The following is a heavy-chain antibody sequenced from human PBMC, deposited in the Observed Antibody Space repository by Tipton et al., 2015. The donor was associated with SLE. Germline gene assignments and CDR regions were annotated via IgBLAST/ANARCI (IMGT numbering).Heavy chain of an antibody. Sequence: SLRLSCAASGFTFSDYYMIWIRQAPGKGLEWVSYISSSGATIKYADSVKGRFTISRDNAKNSLYLQMNSLRAADTALYRCAGQLSYYYGMDVWGQGTTVTVSS. D-gene: IGHD6-13*01. CDR1: GFTFSDYY. V-gene: IGHV3-11*04. CDR2: ISSSGATI. J-gene: IGHJ6*02. CDR3: AGQLSYYYGMDV.